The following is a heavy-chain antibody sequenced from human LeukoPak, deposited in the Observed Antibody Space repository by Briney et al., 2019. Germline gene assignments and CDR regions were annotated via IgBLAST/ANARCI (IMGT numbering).Heavy chain of an antibody. CDR2: ISAYNGNT. J-gene: IGHJ6*03. D-gene: IGHD2-2*01. CDR1: GYTFNSYG. Sequence: ASVKVSCKASGYTFNSYGISWVRQAPGQGLEWMGWISAYNGNTNYAQKLQGRVTMTTDTSTSTAYMELRSLRSDDTAVYYCARLRSSSIHYYYYMDVWGKGTTVTVSS. CDR3: ARLRSSSIHYYYYMDV. V-gene: IGHV1-18*01.